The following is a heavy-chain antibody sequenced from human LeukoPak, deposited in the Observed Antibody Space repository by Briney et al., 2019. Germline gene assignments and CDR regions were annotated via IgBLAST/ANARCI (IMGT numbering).Heavy chain of an antibody. D-gene: IGHD2-2*02. CDR1: GGSISSGSYY. J-gene: IGHJ4*02. CDR3: ARVGVVPAAIVY. Sequence: SETLSLTCTVSGGSISSGSYYWSWIRQPAGKGLEWIGRIYTSGSTNYNPSLKSRVTISVDTSKNQFSLELSSVTAADTAVYYCARVGVVPAAIVYWGQGTLVTVSS. CDR2: IYTSGST. V-gene: IGHV4-61*02.